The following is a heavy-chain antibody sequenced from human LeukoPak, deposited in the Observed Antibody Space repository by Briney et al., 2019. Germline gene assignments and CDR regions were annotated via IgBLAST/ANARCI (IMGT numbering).Heavy chain of an antibody. CDR2: ISGSGDST. D-gene: IGHD3-10*01. CDR3: ASHYGSGSSNWLDP. CDR1: GFTFSNYG. V-gene: IGHV3-23*01. J-gene: IGHJ5*02. Sequence: GPLRLSCAASGFTFSNYGMSWVRQAPGRGWEWVSAISGSGDSTYYADSVKGRFTISRGNSKNTLYLQMNSLRAEDTAVYYCASHYGSGSSNWLDPWGQGTLVTVSS.